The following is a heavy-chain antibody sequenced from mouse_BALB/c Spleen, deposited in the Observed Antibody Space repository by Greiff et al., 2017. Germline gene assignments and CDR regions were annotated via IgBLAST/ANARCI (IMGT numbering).Heavy chain of an antibody. J-gene: IGHJ2*01. CDR3: ARFDYSFDY. D-gene: IGHD2-4*01. V-gene: IGHV5-12-1*01. Sequence: EVQRVESGGGLVKPGGSLKLSCAASGFAFSSYDMSWVRQTPEKRLEWVAYISSGGGSTYYPDTVKGRFTISRDNAKNTLYLQMSSLKSEDTAMYYCARFDYSFDYWGQGTTLTVSS. CDR2: ISSGGGST. CDR1: GFAFSSYD.